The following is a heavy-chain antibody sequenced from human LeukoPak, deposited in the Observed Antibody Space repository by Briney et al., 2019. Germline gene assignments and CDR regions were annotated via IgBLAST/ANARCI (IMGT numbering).Heavy chain of an antibody. J-gene: IGHJ4*02. CDR3: SGGPGGSYGQTPY. V-gene: IGHV4-59*01. CDR2: IYYSGST. Sequence: PSETLSLTCTVFGGSISSYYWSWIRQPPGKGLEWIGYIYYSGSTYYNPSLKSRVTISVDTSKNQFSLKLSSVTAADTAVYYCSGGPGGSYGQTPYWGQGTLVTVSS. D-gene: IGHD1-26*01. CDR1: GGSISSYY.